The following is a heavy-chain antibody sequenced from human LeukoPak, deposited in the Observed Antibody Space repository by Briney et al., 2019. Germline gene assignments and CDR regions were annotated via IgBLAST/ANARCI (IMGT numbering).Heavy chain of an antibody. V-gene: IGHV4-4*02. J-gene: IGHJ4*02. CDR3: ARDVGARLPGY. Sequence: PSETLSPTCAVFGGSISSNNWWSWVRQPPGQGLEWIGEIYHSGSSNYNPSLKSRVTISVDKSKNQFSLNLSSVTAADTAVYYCARDVGARLPGYWGQGILVTVSS. CDR1: GGSISSNNW. D-gene: IGHD3-22*01. CDR2: IYHSGSS.